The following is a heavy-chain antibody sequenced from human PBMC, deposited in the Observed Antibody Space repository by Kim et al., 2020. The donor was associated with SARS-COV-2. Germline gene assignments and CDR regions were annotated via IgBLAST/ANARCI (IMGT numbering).Heavy chain of an antibody. Sequence: GGSLRLSCAASGFTVSSNYMSWVRQAPGKGLEWVSVIYSGGSTYYADSVKGRFTISRDNSKNTLYLQMNSLRAEDTAVYYCASFTIFGVVRDYWGQGTLVTVSS. J-gene: IGHJ4*02. CDR3: ASFTIFGVVRDY. V-gene: IGHV3-66*01. CDR2: IYSGGST. D-gene: IGHD3-3*01. CDR1: GFTVSSNY.